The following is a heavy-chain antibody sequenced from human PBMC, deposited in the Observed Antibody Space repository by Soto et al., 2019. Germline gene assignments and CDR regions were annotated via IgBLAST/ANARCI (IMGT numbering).Heavy chain of an antibody. CDR2: INPNSGGT. D-gene: IGHD2-2*01. V-gene: IGHV1-2*02. CDR1: GYTFTGYY. J-gene: IGHJ5*02. CDR3: ARVPGGVVPETAIGGRWFDP. Sequence: ASVKVSCKASGYTFTGYYMHWVRQAPGQGLEWMGWINPNSGGTNYAQKFQGRVTMTRDTSISTAYMELSRLRSDDTAVYYCARVPGGVVPETAIGGRWFDPWGQGTLVTVSS.